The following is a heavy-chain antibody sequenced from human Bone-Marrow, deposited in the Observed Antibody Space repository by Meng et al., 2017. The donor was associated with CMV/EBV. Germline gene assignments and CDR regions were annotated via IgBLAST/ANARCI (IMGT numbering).Heavy chain of an antibody. V-gene: IGHV1-8*01. CDR3: ARGRIPAAAHYYYYYGMDV. J-gene: IGHJ6*02. CDR2: MNPNSGNT. CDR1: GYTFTSYD. Sequence: ASVKVSCKASGYTFTSYDINWVRQATGQGLEWMGWMNPNSGNTGYAQKFQGRLTIMRNTALNTTYMELTSLRSEDTAIYFCARGRIPAAAHYYYYYGMDVWGQGTTVTVSS. D-gene: IGHD2-2*01.